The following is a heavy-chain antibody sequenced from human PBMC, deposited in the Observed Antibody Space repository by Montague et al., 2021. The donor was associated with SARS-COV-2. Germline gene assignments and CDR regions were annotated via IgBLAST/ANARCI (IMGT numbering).Heavy chain of an antibody. V-gene: IGHV2-70*01. CDR1: GFSLSTSGMC. D-gene: IGHD3-9*01. J-gene: IGHJ4*02. CDR3: ARIRDYDILTGSYSGFDY. Sequence: VVPTQTLTLTCTFSGFSLSTSGMCVSWIRQPPGKALEWLALIDWDDDKYYSTSLKTRLTISKDTSKNQVVLTMTNMDPVDTATYYCARIRDYDILTGSYSGFDYWGQGTLVTVSS. CDR2: IDWDDDK.